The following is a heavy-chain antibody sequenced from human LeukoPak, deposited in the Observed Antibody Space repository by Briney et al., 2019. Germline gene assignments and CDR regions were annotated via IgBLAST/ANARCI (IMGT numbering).Heavy chain of an antibody. V-gene: IGHV3-21*01. CDR2: ISSSSSYI. Sequence: GGSLRLSCAASGFTFSSYSMNWFRQAPGKGLQWVSCISSSSSYIYYAASVKGRFTSSRDTDKNSLYLQMNSLRAEDTAVYYCARVAVYGDYKFDPWGQGTLVTVSS. D-gene: IGHD4-17*01. CDR3: ARVAVYGDYKFDP. CDR1: GFTFSSYS. J-gene: IGHJ5*02.